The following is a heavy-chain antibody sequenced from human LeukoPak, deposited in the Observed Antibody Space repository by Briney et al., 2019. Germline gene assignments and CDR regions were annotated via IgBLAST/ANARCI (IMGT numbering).Heavy chain of an antibody. CDR2: INWNGGST. CDR3: ARDPYSGSYGDYYYYYMDV. J-gene: IGHJ6*03. CDR1: GFTFDDYG. Sequence: GGSLRLSCAASGFTFDDYGMSWVRHAPGKGLEWVSGINWNGGSTGYADSVKGRFTISRDNAKNSLYLQMNSLRDEDTAVYYCARDPYSGSYGDYYYYYMDVWGKGTTVTISS. D-gene: IGHD1-26*01. V-gene: IGHV3-20*04.